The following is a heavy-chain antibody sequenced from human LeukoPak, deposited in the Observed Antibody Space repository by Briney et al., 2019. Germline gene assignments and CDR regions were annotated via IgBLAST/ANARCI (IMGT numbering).Heavy chain of an antibody. V-gene: IGHV3-30-3*01. J-gene: IGHJ4*02. Sequence: GGSLRLSCAASGFTFSSYAMHWVRQAPGKGLEWVAVISYDGSNKYYADSVKGRFTISRDNSKNTLYLQMNSLRAEDTAVYYCAREYITMIVVVITRYFDYWGQGTLVTVSS. CDR3: AREYITMIVVVITRYFDY. CDR1: GFTFSSYA. D-gene: IGHD3-22*01. CDR2: ISYDGSNK.